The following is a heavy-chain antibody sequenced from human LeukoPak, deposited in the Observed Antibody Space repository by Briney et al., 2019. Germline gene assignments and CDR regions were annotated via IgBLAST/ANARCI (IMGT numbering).Heavy chain of an antibody. CDR1: SVSVSQYY. Sequence: PSETLSLTCTVSSVSVSQYYWSWIRQPAGKGLEWIGRIYSSGSTNYNPSLKSRVIMSLDTSRNQFSLKVLSVTAADTAVYYRARDTLDDTAIPFDYWGQGTLVTVSS. D-gene: IGHD5-18*01. CDR3: ARDTLDDTAIPFDY. J-gene: IGHJ4*02. V-gene: IGHV4-4*07. CDR2: IYSSGST.